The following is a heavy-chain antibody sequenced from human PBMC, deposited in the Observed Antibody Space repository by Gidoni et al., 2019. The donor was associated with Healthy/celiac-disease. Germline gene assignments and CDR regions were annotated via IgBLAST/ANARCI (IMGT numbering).Heavy chain of an antibody. V-gene: IGHV1-18*01. D-gene: IGHD3-22*01. J-gene: IGHJ4*02. CDR1: GYTFNSYG. CDR3: ARADSSGYSPKPLDY. CDR2: ISAYNGNT. Sequence: QVQLVQSGAEVKKPGASVKGSCKASGYTFNSYGISWVRQAPGQGLEWMGWISAYNGNTNYAQKLQCRVTMTTDTSTSTAYMELRSLRSDDTAVYYCARADSSGYSPKPLDYWGQGTLVTVSS.